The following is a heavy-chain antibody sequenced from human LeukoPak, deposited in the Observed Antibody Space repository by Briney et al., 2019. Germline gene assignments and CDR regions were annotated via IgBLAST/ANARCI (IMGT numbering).Heavy chain of an antibody. CDR3: AKDKGRRYYYDSSGYDY. V-gene: IGHV3-9*01. J-gene: IGHJ4*02. D-gene: IGHD3-22*01. CDR2: ISWNSGSI. CDR1: GFTFDDYA. Sequence: GRSLRLPCAASGFTFDDYAMHWVRQAPGKGLEWVSGISWNSGSIGYADSVKGRFTISRDNAKNSLYLQMNSLRAEDTALYYCAKDKGRRYYYDSSGYDYWGQGTLVTVSS.